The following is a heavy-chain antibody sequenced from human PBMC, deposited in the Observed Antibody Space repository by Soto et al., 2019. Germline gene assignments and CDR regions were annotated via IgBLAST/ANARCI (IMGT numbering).Heavy chain of an antibody. CDR3: AIITRGFSMDV. J-gene: IGHJ6*02. D-gene: IGHD1-20*01. CDR1: GFTFSAYW. CDR2: IKHDGSEK. V-gene: IGHV3-7*01. Sequence: GGSLRLSCAASGFTFSAYWMSWVRQTPGKGLEWVANIKHDGSEKYYVDSVKGRFTISRDNARNSLFLEMNSLRAEDTAVFYCAIITRGFSMDVWGQGTTVTVSS.